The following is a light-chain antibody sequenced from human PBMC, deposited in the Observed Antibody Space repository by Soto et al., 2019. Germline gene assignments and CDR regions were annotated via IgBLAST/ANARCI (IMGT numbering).Light chain of an antibody. CDR2: AAS. J-gene: IGKJ1*01. Sequence: DIKMTQSPSSLSASVGDRVTITCRASQGISNYLAWYQQKPGKVPKLLIYAASTLQSGVPSRFSGSGSGTDFTLTISILQPEDVATYYCQKYNSASRTFGQGTKVEIK. CDR3: QKYNSASRT. CDR1: QGISNY. V-gene: IGKV1-27*01.